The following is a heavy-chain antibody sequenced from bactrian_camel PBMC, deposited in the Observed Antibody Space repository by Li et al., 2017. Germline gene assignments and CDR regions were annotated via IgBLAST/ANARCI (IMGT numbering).Heavy chain of an antibody. J-gene: IGHJ6*01. V-gene: IGHV3S53*01. CDR1: SYTYIHYC. CDR3: AADSVGPIGMLNPLPADFGY. Sequence: VQLVESGGGSVQAGGSLRLSCAASSYTYIHYCVGWFRQAPGKEREGVAAIDSDGRTNYADSVKGRFTISQDNAKNTLYLQMNSLKPEDTAMYYCAADSVGPIGMLNPLPADFGYWGQGTQVTVS. CDR2: IDSDGRT. D-gene: IGHD2*01.